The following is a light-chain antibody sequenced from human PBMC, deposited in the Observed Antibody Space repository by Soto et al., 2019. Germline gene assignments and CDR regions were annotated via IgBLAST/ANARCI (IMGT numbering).Light chain of an antibody. CDR3: SSYTGSSTSNYV. J-gene: IGLJ1*01. CDR2: EVS. CDR1: SSDVGGYNY. Sequence: QSVLTQPASVSGSPGQSITISCTGTSSDVGGYNYVSWYQQHRGKAPKLMIYEVSNRPSGVSNRFSGSKSGNTASLTISGLQAEDEADYYCSSYTGSSTSNYVFETGTKLTVL. V-gene: IGLV2-14*01.